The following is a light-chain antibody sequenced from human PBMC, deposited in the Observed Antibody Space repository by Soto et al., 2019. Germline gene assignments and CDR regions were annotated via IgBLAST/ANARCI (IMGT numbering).Light chain of an antibody. CDR2: GAS. CDR3: QQYDSSPRT. CDR1: QSINSTS. V-gene: IGKV3-20*01. Sequence: EIGLTKSPDTLSLSPGERATLSCRASQSINSTSLAWYQQKPGQGPRPLIYGASSRATGIPDRFSGSGSGTDFTLTISRLEPEDFAVYYCQQYDSSPRTFGQGTTVAIK. J-gene: IGKJ1*01.